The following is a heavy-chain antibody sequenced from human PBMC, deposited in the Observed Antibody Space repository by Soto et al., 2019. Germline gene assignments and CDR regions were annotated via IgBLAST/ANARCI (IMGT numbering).Heavy chain of an antibody. J-gene: IGHJ4*02. CDR2: ISGYNGNT. Sequence: GASVKVSCKASGYTFTSYGITWVRQAPGQGLEWMGWISGYNGNTNYAQKFRGRVSMTTDTPTSTAYMALRSLRSDDTAVFYCARVPLGILYGYNRDRVLYYFDYWGQGTLVTVSS. V-gene: IGHV1-18*04. CDR3: ARVPLGILYGYNRDRVLYYFDY. D-gene: IGHD2-8*02. CDR1: GYTFTSYG.